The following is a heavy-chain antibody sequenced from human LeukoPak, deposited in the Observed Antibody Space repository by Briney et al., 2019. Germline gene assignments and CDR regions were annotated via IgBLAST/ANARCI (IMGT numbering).Heavy chain of an antibody. Sequence: PGGSLRLSCAASGFTFSSYAMSWVRQAPGKGLEWVSAISGSGGNTYYADSVKGRFTISRDNSKNTPYLQMNSLRAEDTAVYYCAKGGSYSSSSDYFDYWGQGTLVTVSS. V-gene: IGHV3-23*01. D-gene: IGHD6-6*01. J-gene: IGHJ4*02. CDR3: AKGGSYSSSSDYFDY. CDR2: ISGSGGNT. CDR1: GFTFSSYA.